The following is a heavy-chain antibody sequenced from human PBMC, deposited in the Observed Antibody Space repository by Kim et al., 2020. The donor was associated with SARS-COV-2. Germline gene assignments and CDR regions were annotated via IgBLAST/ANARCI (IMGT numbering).Heavy chain of an antibody. CDR3: ARPYSGTYYAHFDY. CDR1: GFTFSSYA. V-gene: IGHV3-30*04. J-gene: IGHJ4*02. D-gene: IGHD1-26*01. Sequence: GGSLRLSCAASGFTFSSYAMHWVRQAPGKGLEWVAVISYDGSNKYYADSVKGRFTISRDNSKNTLYLQMNSLRAEDTAVYYCARPYSGTYYAHFDYWGQGTLVTVSS. CDR2: ISYDGSNK.